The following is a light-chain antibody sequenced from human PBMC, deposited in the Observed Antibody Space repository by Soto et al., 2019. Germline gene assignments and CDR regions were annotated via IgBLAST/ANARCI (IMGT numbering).Light chain of an antibody. Sequence: IQMTQSPPSLSASVEDRVIITCRASQSISNHLNWYQQKPGKAPKLLIFAASSLQSGVPSRFSGSRSGPDFTLTISSLQPEDFATYYCQQSYSSPPTFGQGTKVDIK. V-gene: IGKV1-39*01. J-gene: IGKJ1*01. CDR1: QSISNH. CDR2: AAS. CDR3: QQSYSSPPT.